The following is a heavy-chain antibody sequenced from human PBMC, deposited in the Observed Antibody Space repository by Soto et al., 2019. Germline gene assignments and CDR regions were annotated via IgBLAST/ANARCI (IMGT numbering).Heavy chain of an antibody. CDR2: INAGNGNT. V-gene: IGHV1-3*01. J-gene: IGHJ4*02. CDR1: GYTFTSYA. D-gene: IGHD3-22*01. Sequence: QVQLVQSGAEVKKPGASVKVSCKASGYTFTSYAMHWVRQAPGQRLEWMGWINAGNGNTKYSQKFQGRVTITRDTSPSTAYLELSTLTSEDTAIYYFASSSGYYYVDYWGQGTLVTVSS. CDR3: ASSSGYYYVDY.